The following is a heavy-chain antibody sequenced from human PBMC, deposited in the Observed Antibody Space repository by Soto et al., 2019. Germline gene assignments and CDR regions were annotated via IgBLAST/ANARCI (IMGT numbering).Heavy chain of an antibody. CDR3: ARGSDSELQLAEYYFDY. Sequence: SETLSLTCTVSGGSISSGGYYWSWIRQHPGKGLEWIEYIYYSGSTYYNPSLKSRVTISVDTSKNQFSLKLSSVTAADTAVYYCARGSDSELQLAEYYFDYWGQGTLVTVSS. J-gene: IGHJ4*02. CDR1: GGSISSGGYY. CDR2: IYYSGST. V-gene: IGHV4-31*03. D-gene: IGHD1-7*01.